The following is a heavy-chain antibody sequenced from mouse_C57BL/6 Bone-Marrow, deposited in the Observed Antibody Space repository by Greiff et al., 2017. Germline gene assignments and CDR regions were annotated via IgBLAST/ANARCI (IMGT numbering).Heavy chain of an antibody. Sequence: QVQLQQPGAELVKPGASVKLSCKASGYTFTSYWMQWVKQRPGQGLEWIGEIDPSDSYTNYNQKFKGQATLTVDTSSSTAYMQLSSLTSEDSAVYYCAREGTTVPWYFDVWGTGTTVTVSS. D-gene: IGHD1-1*01. J-gene: IGHJ1*03. CDR2: IDPSDSYT. CDR3: AREGTTVPWYFDV. V-gene: IGHV1-50*01. CDR1: GYTFTSYW.